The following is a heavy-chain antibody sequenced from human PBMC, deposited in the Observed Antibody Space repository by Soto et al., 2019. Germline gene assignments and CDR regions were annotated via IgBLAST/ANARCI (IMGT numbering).Heavy chain of an antibody. CDR3: AKDHQCTNGVCYLNYYYGMDV. V-gene: IGHV3-30*18. D-gene: IGHD2-8*01. CDR1: GFTFSSYG. Sequence: GGSLRLSCAASGFTFSSYGMHWVRQAPGKGLERVAVISYDGSNKYYADSVKGRFTISRDNSKNTLYLQMNSLRAEDTAVYYCAKDHQCTNGVCYLNYYYGMDVWGQGTTVTVSS. CDR2: ISYDGSNK. J-gene: IGHJ6*02.